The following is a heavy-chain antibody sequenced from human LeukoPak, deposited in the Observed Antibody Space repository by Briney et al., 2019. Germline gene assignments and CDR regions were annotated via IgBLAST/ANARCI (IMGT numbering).Heavy chain of an antibody. V-gene: IGHV3-23*01. D-gene: IGHD3-3*01. J-gene: IGHJ4*02. CDR1: GFTFSSYA. CDR3: AKDTDRVVIILHFDY. CDR2: ISGSGGST. Sequence: GGSLRLSCAASGFTFSSYATHWVRQAPGKGLEWVSAISGSGGSTYYADSVKGRFTISRDNSKNTLYLQMNSLRAEDTAVYYCAKDTDRVVIILHFDYWGQGTLVTVSS.